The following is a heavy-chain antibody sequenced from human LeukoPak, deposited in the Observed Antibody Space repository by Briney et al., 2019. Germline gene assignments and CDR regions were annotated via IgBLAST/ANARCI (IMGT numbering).Heavy chain of an antibody. CDR1: GFTFSSYA. V-gene: IGHV3-30*04. D-gene: IGHD3-22*01. Sequence: GGSLRLSCAASGFTFSSYAMHWVRQAPGKGLEWVAVISYDGSNKYYADSVKGRFTISRDNSKNTLYLQMNSLRAEDTAVYYCARVSRENYDSSGYYLDYWGQGTLVTVPS. CDR3: ARVSRENYDSSGYYLDY. CDR2: ISYDGSNK. J-gene: IGHJ4*02.